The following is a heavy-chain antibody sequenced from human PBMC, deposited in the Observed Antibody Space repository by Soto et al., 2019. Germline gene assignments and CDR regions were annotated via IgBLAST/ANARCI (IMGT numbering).Heavy chain of an antibody. V-gene: IGHV1-46*01. CDR2: INPSGGST. D-gene: IGHD3-10*01. CDR3: ARDYYGSGRFSRYGMDV. Sequence: GASVKVSCEASGYTFTSYYMHWVRQAPGQGLEWMGVINPSGGSTSYAQKFQGRVTMTRDTSTSTVYMELSSLRSEDTAVYYCARDYYGSGRFSRYGMDVWGQGTTVTVS. J-gene: IGHJ6*02. CDR1: GYTFTSYY.